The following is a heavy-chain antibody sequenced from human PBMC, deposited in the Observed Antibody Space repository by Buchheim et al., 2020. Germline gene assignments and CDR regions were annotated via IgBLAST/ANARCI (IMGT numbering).Heavy chain of an antibody. V-gene: IGHV4-34*01. Sequence: QVQLQQWGAGLLKPSETLSLTCAVYGGSFSGYYWSWIRQPPGKGLEWIGEINHSGSTNYNPSLKSRVTISVDTSNNQFSLQLNSVTAADTAVYYCARQSAITINEVAFDSWGQGIL. CDR3: ARQSAITINEVAFDS. CDR1: GGSFSGYY. D-gene: IGHD3-3*01. J-gene: IGHJ4*02. CDR2: INHSGST.